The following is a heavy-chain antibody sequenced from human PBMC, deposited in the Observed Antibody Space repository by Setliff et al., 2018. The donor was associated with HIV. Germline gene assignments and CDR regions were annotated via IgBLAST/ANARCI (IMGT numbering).Heavy chain of an antibody. Sequence: GSLRLSCAASGFTFSSYAMSWVRQAPGKGLEWVSAISGSGGSTYYADSVKGRFTISRDNSKTTLYLQMNSLRAEDTAVYYCAKAYYYDSSGYSRYYYYYGMDVWGQGTTVTAP. D-gene: IGHD3-22*01. V-gene: IGHV3-23*01. CDR1: GFTFSSYA. CDR3: AKAYYYDSSGYSRYYYYYGMDV. CDR2: ISGSGGST. J-gene: IGHJ6*02.